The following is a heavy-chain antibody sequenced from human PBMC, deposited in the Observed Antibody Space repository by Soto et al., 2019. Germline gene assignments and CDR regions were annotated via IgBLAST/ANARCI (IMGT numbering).Heavy chain of an antibody. Sequence: EVQLVESGGGLVQPGGSLRLSCAASGFTFSSHSMNWVRQAPGQGLEWVSYISSSSSTIYYADSVKGRFTISRDNAKNSLSLRMNSLRAEDTAVYYCARDNPSGYGDCWGQGTLVTVSS. V-gene: IGHV3-48*01. CDR2: ISSSSSTI. D-gene: IGHD5-12*01. J-gene: IGHJ4*02. CDR3: ARDNPSGYGDC. CDR1: GFTFSSHS.